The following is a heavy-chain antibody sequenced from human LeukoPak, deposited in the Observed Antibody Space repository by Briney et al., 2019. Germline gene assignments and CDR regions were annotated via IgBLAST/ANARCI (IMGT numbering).Heavy chain of an antibody. CDR1: GFTFSNYY. J-gene: IGHJ3*02. CDR2: INGKGNII. V-gene: IGHV3-11*01. CDR3: ARGGRGSAAVVAPRSFDI. Sequence: PGGSLRLSCAASGFTFSNYYMSWIRQAPGKGLEWISYINGKGNIIDHAASVKGRFTISRDNAKNLLYLEINSLRVEDTAVYYCARGGRGSAAVVAPRSFDIWGQGTMVTVSS. D-gene: IGHD3-22*01.